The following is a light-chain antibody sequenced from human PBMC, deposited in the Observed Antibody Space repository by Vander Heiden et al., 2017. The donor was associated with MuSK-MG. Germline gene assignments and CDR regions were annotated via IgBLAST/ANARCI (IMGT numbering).Light chain of an antibody. CDR2: WAS. V-gene: IGKV4-1*01. Sequence: DIVMTQSPDSLAVSLGERATINCKSSQSVLYSSNNKNYLAWYQQKPGQPPKLLIYWASTRESGVLDRFSGSGSGTDFTPTISSLQAEDVAVYYCQQDDSTPITFGHGTKVDIK. CDR3: QQDDSTPIT. CDR1: QSVLYSSNNKNY. J-gene: IGKJ3*01.